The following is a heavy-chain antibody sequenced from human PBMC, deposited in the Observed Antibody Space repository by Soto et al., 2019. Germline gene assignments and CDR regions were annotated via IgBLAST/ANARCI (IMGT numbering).Heavy chain of an antibody. J-gene: IGHJ5*02. V-gene: IGHV4-39*01. D-gene: IGHD3-16*01. Sequence: PYETLSLTCSVSGGSISGSACYWGWIRQPPGKDLEWIGSIYYTGRTSYNPALKRRVTISVDMSKNQFSLKLSSVTATDTAMYYCARHGGMITLGGVGWFDPWGQGTLVTVSS. CDR3: ARHGGMITLGGVGWFDP. CDR1: GGSISGSACY. CDR2: IYYTGRT.